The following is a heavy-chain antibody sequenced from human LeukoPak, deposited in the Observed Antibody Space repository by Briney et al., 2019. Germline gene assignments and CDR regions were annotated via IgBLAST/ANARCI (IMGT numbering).Heavy chain of an antibody. J-gene: IGHJ3*02. CDR1: GASMMSYY. CDR3: GGGVLGGVLDI. V-gene: IGHV4-59*01. Sequence: SETLSLTCTVSGASMMSYYWNWIRQPPGKGLEWIGYIYYSVSTNYNYSLKSRVTISQDTSKKQISLKLNSLTAAYTALYYCGGGVLGGVLDIWGKGKMVTVFS. CDR2: IYYSVST. D-gene: IGHD3-16*01.